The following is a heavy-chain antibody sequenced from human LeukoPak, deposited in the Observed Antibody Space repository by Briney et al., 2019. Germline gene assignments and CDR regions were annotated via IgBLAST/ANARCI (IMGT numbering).Heavy chain of an antibody. CDR3: ARDSSSWYRNPFDY. CDR2: INHSGST. D-gene: IGHD6-13*01. V-gene: IGHV4-34*01. J-gene: IGHJ4*02. Sequence: SETLSLTCALYGGSFSGYYWSWLRHPPGKGLEWLGEINHSGSTNYNPSLKSRVTISVDTSKNQFSLKLSSVTAADTAVYYCARDSSSWYRNPFDYWGQGTLVTVSS. CDR1: GGSFSGYY.